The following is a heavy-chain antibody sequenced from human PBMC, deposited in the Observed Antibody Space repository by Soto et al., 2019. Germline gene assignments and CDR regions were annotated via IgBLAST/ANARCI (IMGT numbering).Heavy chain of an antibody. CDR2: IYYSGST. CDR1: GGSISRCCFH. CDR3: ARRERAAGTDWWFDP. V-gene: IGHV4-39*01. J-gene: IGHJ5*02. Sequence: ETPSLHRPVSGGSISRCCFHWGLIRQPPGKGLEWIGSIYYSGSTYYSPPLKSRVTISVDTSKNQFSLRLSSVTAADTAVYYCARRERAAGTDWWFDPWGQGTLVTVSS. D-gene: IGHD6-13*01.